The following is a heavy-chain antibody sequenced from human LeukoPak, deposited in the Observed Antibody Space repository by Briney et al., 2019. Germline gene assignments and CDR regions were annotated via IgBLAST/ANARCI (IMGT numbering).Heavy chain of an antibody. V-gene: IGHV4-59*02. Sequence: SETLSLTCTVSGGSVSSYYWNWIRQPPGKGLEWIGYIYYSGSTNYNPSLKSRVTISVDTSKNQFSLKLSPVTAADTAVYYCARSSYYSDSSGYSYFYYYNMDVWGKGTTVTVSS. CDR2: IYYSGST. CDR1: GGSVSSYY. J-gene: IGHJ6*03. CDR3: ARSSYYSDSSGYSYFYYYNMDV. D-gene: IGHD3-22*01.